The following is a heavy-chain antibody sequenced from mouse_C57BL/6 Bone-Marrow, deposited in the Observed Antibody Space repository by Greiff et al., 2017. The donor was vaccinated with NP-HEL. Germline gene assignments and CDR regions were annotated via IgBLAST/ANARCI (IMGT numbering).Heavy chain of an antibody. J-gene: IGHJ1*03. CDR1: GYSFTGYY. CDR2: INPSTGGT. V-gene: IGHV1-42*01. Sequence: EVKVVESGPELVKPGASVKISCKASGYSFTGYYMNWVKQSPEKSLEWIGEINPSTGGTTYNQKFKAKATLTVDKSSSTAYMQLKSLTSEDSAVYYCAGGYFDVWGTGTTVTVSS. CDR3: AGGYFDV.